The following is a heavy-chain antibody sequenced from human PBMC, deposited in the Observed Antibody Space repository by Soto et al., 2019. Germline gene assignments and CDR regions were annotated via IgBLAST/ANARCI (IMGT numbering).Heavy chain of an antibody. J-gene: IGHJ6*02. CDR1: SGSINNYY. D-gene: IGHD3-22*01. CDR3: ANYYDSSGYYSFFSKTDYYGMDV. Sequence: SETLSLTCTVSSGSINNYYWSWIRQSPGKGLEWIGNIYYSGNTNYNPSLKSRVTISVDTSKNQFSLKLSSVTAADTAVYYCANYYDSSGYYSFFSKTDYYGMDVWGQGTTVTVSS. CDR2: IYYSGNT. V-gene: IGHV4-59*08.